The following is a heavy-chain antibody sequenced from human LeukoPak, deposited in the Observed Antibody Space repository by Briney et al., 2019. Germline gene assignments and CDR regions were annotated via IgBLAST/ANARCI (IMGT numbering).Heavy chain of an antibody. CDR2: INSDGSST. V-gene: IGHV3-74*01. CDR1: GFTFSSYW. J-gene: IGHJ5*02. D-gene: IGHD3-10*01. Sequence: GGSLRLSCAASGFTFSSYWMHWVRQAPGKGLVWISRINSDGSSTTYADSVKGRFTISRDNAKNTLYLQMNSLRAEDTAVYYCARRRFQTYYYGSGSYQNWFDPWGQGTLVTVSS. CDR3: ARRRFQTYYYGSGSYQNWFDP.